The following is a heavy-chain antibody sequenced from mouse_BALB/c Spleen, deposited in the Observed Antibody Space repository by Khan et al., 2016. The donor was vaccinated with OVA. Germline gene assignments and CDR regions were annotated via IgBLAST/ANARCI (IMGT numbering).Heavy chain of an antibody. D-gene: IGHD2-3*01. CDR2: IAPANGNT. V-gene: IGHV14-3*02. Sequence: VQLKQSGAELVKPGASVKLSCTASGFNIKDTYLHWVKQRPEQGLEWIGRIAPANGNTQYDPKFQGKAAITSDTFSNTSYLQLNSLTSEDTAVYYCARPSYDPRDFEVWGAGTTVTVSS. CDR3: ARPSYDPRDFEV. J-gene: IGHJ1*01. CDR1: GFNIKDTY.